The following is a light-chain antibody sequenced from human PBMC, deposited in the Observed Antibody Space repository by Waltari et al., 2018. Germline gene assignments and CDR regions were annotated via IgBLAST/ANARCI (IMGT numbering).Light chain of an antibody. CDR3: QQYDNPLVT. CDR2: DAS. Sequence: DIQMSQSPSSLSASVGDRVTVTCQASQDISNYLNWYQHKPGKAPQLLIYDASNLETGVPSRFSGSGSGTDFTLTISSLQPEDFATYYCQQYDNPLVTFGPGTKVDLK. J-gene: IGKJ3*01. V-gene: IGKV1-33*01. CDR1: QDISNY.